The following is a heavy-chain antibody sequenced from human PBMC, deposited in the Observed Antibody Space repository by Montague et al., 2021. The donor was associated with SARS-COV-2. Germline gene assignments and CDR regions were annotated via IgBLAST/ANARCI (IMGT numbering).Heavy chain of an antibody. D-gene: IGHD5-12*01. CDR3: ARGQRGFPF. CDR2: IFYSGTT. V-gene: IGHV4-59*01. Sequence: SETLSLTCAVSGESMDHYYWSRIRQPPGQQPEAIGYIFYSGTTGYNPSLRSRVAISIDMSNYQFSLQLTSLTSADTAVYYCARGQRGFPFWGQGKLVTVSS. J-gene: IGHJ4*02. CDR1: GESMDHYY.